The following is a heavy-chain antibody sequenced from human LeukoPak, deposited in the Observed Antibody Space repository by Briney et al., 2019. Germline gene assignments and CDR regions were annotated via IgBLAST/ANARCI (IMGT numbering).Heavy chain of an antibody. Sequence: ASVKVSCKASGYTFTGYYMHWVRQAPGQGLEWMGWIIPTGGGTNYAQKFRGRVTMTRDTSISTAYMELSRLRSDDTAVYYCTRVRRDGYNSAFDIWGQGTMVTVSS. CDR3: TRVRRDGYNSAFDI. V-gene: IGHV1-2*02. CDR2: IIPTGGGT. J-gene: IGHJ3*02. D-gene: IGHD5-24*01. CDR1: GYTFTGYY.